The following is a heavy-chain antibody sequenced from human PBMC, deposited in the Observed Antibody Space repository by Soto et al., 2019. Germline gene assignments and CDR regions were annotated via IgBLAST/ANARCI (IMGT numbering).Heavy chain of an antibody. D-gene: IGHD6-13*01. CDR3: AKDQGSSWYEIDY. V-gene: IGHV3-7*03. J-gene: IGHJ4*02. CDR2: IKQDGSEK. CDR1: GFTLSSYA. Sequence: PGGPLRLSCAASGFTLSSYATHWVRRAPGKGLEWVAIIKQDGSEKYYVDSVKGRFTISRDNAKNTLYLQMNSLRAEDTAVYYCAKDQGSSWYEIDYWGQGTLVTVSS.